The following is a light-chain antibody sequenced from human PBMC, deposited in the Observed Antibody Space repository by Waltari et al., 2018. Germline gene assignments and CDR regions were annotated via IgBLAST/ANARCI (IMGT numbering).Light chain of an antibody. V-gene: IGKV3-15*01. CDR2: GTS. CDR1: QSVSSN. CDR3: QHYDIWPPLT. J-gene: IGKJ4*01. Sequence: ETVMTQSPATLSVSPGESATLSCTASQSVSSNLAWYQQRPGQSPRILIYGTSSRATSSPARFSGSGSGTEFTLTISSLQSEDYAVDYCQHYDIWPPLTFGGGSKVEIK.